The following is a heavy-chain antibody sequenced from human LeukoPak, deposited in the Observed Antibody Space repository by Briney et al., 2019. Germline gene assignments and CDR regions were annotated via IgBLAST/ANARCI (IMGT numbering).Heavy chain of an antibody. D-gene: IGHD3-3*01. CDR3: ARDSYDFWSGHSYAFDI. CDR1: GGSISSYY. CDR2: IYTSGST. Sequence: SETLSLTCTVSGGSISSYYWSWIRQPAGKGLEWIGRIYTSGSTNYNPSLKSRVTISVDTSKNQFSLKLSSVTAADTAVYYCARDSYDFWSGHSYAFDIWGQGTMVTVSS. V-gene: IGHV4-4*07. J-gene: IGHJ3*02.